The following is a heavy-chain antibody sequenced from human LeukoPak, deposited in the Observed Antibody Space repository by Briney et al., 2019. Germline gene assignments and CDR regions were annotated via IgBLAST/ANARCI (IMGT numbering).Heavy chain of an antibody. D-gene: IGHD3-22*01. CDR2: IKSKTDGGTT. V-gene: IGHV3-15*07. CDR1: GFTFSNAW. Sequence: PGGSLRLSCAASGFTFSNAWMNWVRQAPGKGLEWVGRIKSKTDGGTTDYAAPVKGRFTISRDDSKNTPYLQMNSLKTEDTAVYYCTTDFYDSSGYLVYWGQGTLVTVSS. CDR3: TTDFYDSSGYLVY. J-gene: IGHJ4*02.